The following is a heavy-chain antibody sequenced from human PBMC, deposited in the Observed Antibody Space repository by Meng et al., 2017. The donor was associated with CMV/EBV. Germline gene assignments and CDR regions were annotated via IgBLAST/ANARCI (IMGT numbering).Heavy chain of an antibody. CDR1: GGSVSSGSYY. V-gene: IGHV4-61*01. CDR2: IYYSGST. J-gene: IGHJ6*02. CDR3: ARGGLFWSGYHPYYYYGMDV. D-gene: IGHD3-3*01. Sequence: SETLSLTCTVSGGSVSSGSYYWSWIRQPPGKGLEWIGYIYYSGSTNYTPSLKSRVTISVDTSKNQFSLKLSSVTAADTAVYYCARGGLFWSGYHPYYYYGMDVWGQGTTVTVSS.